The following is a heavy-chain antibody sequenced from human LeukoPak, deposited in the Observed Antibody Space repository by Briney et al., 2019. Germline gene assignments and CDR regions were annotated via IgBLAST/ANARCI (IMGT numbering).Heavy chain of an antibody. CDR2: IGFTGTYT. CDR3: TRGHYGLDV. V-gene: IGHV3-11*06. CDR1: GFTFSDHY. J-gene: IGHJ6*02. Sequence: GGSLRLSCAASGFTFSDHYLSWIRQAPGKGLEWVSYIGFTGTYTNYAASVKGRFTISRDNAKNSLYLQMNSLTTEDTAVYYCTRGHYGLDVWGQGTTVTVSS.